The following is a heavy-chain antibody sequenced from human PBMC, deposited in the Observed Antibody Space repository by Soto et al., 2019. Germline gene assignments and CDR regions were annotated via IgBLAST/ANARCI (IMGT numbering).Heavy chain of an antibody. CDR3: VRTACVINNCSYRGVR. V-gene: IGHV3-33*01. CDR1: GFDFKTYG. CDR2: IGLDGTNI. Sequence: QGQLVESGGGVVQPGRSLRLSCVASGFDFKTYGMHWVRQAPGKGLEWVAVIGLDGTNIHYSDSVRGRFSISRDNSENAVSLHMNSLSVEDTAVYYCVRTACVINNCSYRGVRWGQGTLVSV. J-gene: IGHJ4*02. D-gene: IGHD1-20*01.